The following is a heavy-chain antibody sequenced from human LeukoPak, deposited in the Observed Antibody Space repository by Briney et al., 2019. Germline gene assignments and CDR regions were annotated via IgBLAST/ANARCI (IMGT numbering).Heavy chain of an antibody. D-gene: IGHD5-12*01. CDR3: ARSPFSGDDDAFDI. V-gene: IGHV1-45*02. CDR1: GYTFTYRY. CDR2: ITPFNGNT. Sequence: SVKVSCKASGYTFTYRYPHWVRQAPGQALEWMGWITPFNGNTNYAQQFQDRVTITRDRSRNTVYMELNSLRFEDTAMYYCARSPFSGDDDAFDIWGQGTMVTVSS. J-gene: IGHJ3*02.